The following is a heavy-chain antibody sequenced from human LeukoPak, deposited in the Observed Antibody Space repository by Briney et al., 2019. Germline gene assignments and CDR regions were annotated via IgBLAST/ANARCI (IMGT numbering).Heavy chain of an antibody. CDR2: FYHSGST. J-gene: IGHJ1*01. Sequence: SGTLSLTCAVSGGSISSSNWWSWVRQPPGKGLEWIGEFYHSGSTNYNPSLKSRVTISVDKSKNQFSLKLSSVTAADTAVYYCARSGWNNGKAYLPSWGQGTPVIVSS. CDR1: GGSISSSNW. D-gene: IGHD1/OR15-1a*01. V-gene: IGHV4-4*02. CDR3: ARSGWNNGKAYLPS.